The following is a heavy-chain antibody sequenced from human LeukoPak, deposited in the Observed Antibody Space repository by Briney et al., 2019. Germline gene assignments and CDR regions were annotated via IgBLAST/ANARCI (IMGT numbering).Heavy chain of an antibody. CDR1: GFTFSSYS. CDR3: ARDVRWLQFQD. Sequence: GGSLRLSCAASGFTFSSYSMNWVRQAPGKGLEWVSSISSSSSYIYYADSVKGRFTISRDNAKNSLYLQMNSLRAEDTAVYYCARDVRWLQFQDWGQGTLVTVSS. V-gene: IGHV3-21*01. CDR2: ISSSSSYI. J-gene: IGHJ4*02. D-gene: IGHD5-24*01.